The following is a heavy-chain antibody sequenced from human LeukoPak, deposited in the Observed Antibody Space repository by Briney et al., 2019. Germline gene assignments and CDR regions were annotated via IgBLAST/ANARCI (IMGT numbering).Heavy chain of an antibody. V-gene: IGHV3-21*01. CDR1: GFTFSSYS. CDR2: ISISSSYT. Sequence: GGSLRLSCAASGFTFSSYSLNWVRQDPGEGREGVSSISISSSYTYYADSVKGRFTISRDNAKNSLYLQMNSLRAEDTAVYYCARDRDPHVIGTTAIDYWGQGTLVTVSS. D-gene: IGHD1-1*01. J-gene: IGHJ4*02. CDR3: ARDRDPHVIGTTAIDY.